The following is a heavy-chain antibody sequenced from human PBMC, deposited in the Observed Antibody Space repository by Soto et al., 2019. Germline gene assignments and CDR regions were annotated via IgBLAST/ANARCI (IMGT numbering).Heavy chain of an antibody. CDR3: ARVTLTIFGVPISHYGMDV. Sequence: PGGSLRLSCAASGFTFSDFYMTWIRQAPGKELEWLSYISSSGSTIYYADSVKGRFTISRDNAKNSLYLQMNSLRAEDTAVYYCARVTLTIFGVPISHYGMDVWGQGTTVTVSS. V-gene: IGHV3-11*01. CDR2: ISSSGSTI. CDR1: GFTFSDFY. J-gene: IGHJ6*02. D-gene: IGHD3-3*01.